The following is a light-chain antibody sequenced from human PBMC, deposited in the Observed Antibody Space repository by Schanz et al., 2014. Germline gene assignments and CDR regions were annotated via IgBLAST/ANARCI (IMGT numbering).Light chain of an antibody. Sequence: QSALTQPPSASGAPGQSVTISCTGTSSDIGGYNYVSWYQQHPGKAPKVMIFDVSNRPSGVSNRFSGSKSGNTASLTISGLQTEDEDDYYCTSYTSLSTWVFGGGTKLTVL. CDR2: DVS. J-gene: IGLJ3*02. CDR1: SSDIGGYNY. CDR3: TSYTSLSTWV. V-gene: IGLV2-14*03.